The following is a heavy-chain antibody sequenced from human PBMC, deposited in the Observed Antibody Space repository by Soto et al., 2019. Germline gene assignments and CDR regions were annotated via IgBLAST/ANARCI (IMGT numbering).Heavy chain of an antibody. CDR1: GYTFGNHW. Sequence: PGGSLRLSCAVAGYTFGNHWMHWVRQAPGKGLEWVSRMNSDGSIINYADSVKGRFTVSRDNAKNTLYLQMNSLRAEDTAVYYCAKDQAPGIAVVSGWFDPWGQGTLVTVSS. CDR3: AKDQAPGIAVVSGWFDP. V-gene: IGHV3-74*01. J-gene: IGHJ5*02. CDR2: MNSDGSII. D-gene: IGHD6-19*01.